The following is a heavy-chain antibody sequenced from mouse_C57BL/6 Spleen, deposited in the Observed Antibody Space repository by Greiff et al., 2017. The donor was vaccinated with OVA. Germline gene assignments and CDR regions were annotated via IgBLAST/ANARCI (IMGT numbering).Heavy chain of an antibody. CDR1: GYTFTDYY. V-gene: IGHV1-19*01. J-gene: IGHJ3*01. Sequence: EVMLVESGPVLVKPGASVKMSCKASGYTFTDYYMNWVKQSHGKSLEWIGVINPYNGGTSYNQKFKGKATLTVDKSSSTAYMELNSLTSEDSAVYYCAKDKNWFAYWGQGTLVTVSA. CDR3: AKDKNWFAY. CDR2: INPYNGGT.